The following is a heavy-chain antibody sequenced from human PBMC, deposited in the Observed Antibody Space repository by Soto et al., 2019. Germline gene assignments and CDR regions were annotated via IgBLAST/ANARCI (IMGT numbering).Heavy chain of an antibody. CDR2: ISAFTGNT. V-gene: IGHV1-18*01. CDR3: ARDGNSGSFDY. CDR1: GYTFSTYG. D-gene: IGHD1-26*01. J-gene: IGHJ4*02. Sequence: QVQLVQSGAEVKKPGASVKVSCKASGYTFSTYGFSWVRQAPGQGLAGMGWISAFTGNTNYAQKFQGRVTMTTDTSTSTAYMELRSLRSDDTAVYYCARDGNSGSFDYWGQGTLVTVSS.